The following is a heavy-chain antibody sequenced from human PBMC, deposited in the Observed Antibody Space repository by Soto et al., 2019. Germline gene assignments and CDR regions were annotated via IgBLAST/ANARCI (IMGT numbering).Heavy chain of an antibody. D-gene: IGHD3-3*01. V-gene: IGHV3-23*01. J-gene: IGHJ6*02. CDR1: GFTFSSYA. CDR3: AKRKTYYDFWSGYPSGGVYYYGMDV. Sequence: HPGGSLRLSCAASGFTFSSYAMSWVRQAPGKGLEWVSAISGSGGSTYYADSVKGRFTISRDNSKNTLYLQMNSLRAEDTAVYYCAKRKTYYDFWSGYPSGGVYYYGMDVWGQGTTVTVSS. CDR2: ISGSGGST.